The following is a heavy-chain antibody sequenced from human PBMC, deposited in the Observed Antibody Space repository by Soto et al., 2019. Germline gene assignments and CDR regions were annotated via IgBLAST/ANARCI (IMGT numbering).Heavy chain of an antibody. CDR1: GFTFSSYW. J-gene: IGHJ4*02. CDR2: IKQDGSEK. Sequence: GGSLRLSCAASGFTFSSYWMSWVRQAPGKGLEWVANIKQDGSEKYYVDSVEGRFTISRDNAKNSLYLQMNSLRAEDTAVYYCARAQDGGQALFDYWGQGTRVTVAS. V-gene: IGHV3-7*01. CDR3: ARAQDGGQALFDY. D-gene: IGHD4-17*01.